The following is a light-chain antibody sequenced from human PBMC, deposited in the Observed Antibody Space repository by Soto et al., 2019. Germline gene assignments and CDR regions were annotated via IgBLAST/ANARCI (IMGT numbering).Light chain of an antibody. Sequence: EIVMTQSPATLSVSPGERATLSCRASQNVNTNLAWYQQKPGQAPRLLIYAASTRAAGIPARVSGSGSETDFTLTISSLQSEDFAVYYCQQHNNWPLTFGGGTEVEIK. CDR2: AAS. CDR3: QQHNNWPLT. V-gene: IGKV3-15*01. J-gene: IGKJ4*01. CDR1: QNVNTN.